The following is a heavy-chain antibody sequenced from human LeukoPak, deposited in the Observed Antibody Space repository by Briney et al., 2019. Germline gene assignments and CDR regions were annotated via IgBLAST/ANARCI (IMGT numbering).Heavy chain of an antibody. D-gene: IGHD3-16*01. Sequence: GVLRLSCAASGFSFRSYGMNWVRQAPGKGLEWVSGISPRGGITYYKDSVRGRFTISRDNFKNTVSLQLNSLRAEDTAMYYCAKDDDWGRFNHWGQGTLVTVSS. V-gene: IGHV3-23*01. CDR1: GFSFRSYG. J-gene: IGHJ1*01. CDR2: ISPRGGIT. CDR3: AKDDDWGRFNH.